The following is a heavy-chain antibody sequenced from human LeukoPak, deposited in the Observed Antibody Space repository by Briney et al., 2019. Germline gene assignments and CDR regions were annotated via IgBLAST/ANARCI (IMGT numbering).Heavy chain of an antibody. V-gene: IGHV3-21*01. CDR1: GFTFSGYS. Sequence: KTGGSLRLSCAASGFTFSGYSMNWVRQAPGKWLEWVSSISSSSSYIYYADSVKGRFTISRDNAKNSLYLQMNSLRAEDTAVYYCARGSYCSGGRCFDYWGQGTLVTVSS. D-gene: IGHD2-15*01. CDR2: ISSSSSYI. CDR3: ARGSYCSGGRCFDY. J-gene: IGHJ4*02.